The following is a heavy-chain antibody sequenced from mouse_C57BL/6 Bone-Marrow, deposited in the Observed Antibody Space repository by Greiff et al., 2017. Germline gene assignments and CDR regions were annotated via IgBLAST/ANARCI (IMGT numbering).Heavy chain of an antibody. J-gene: IGHJ4*01. CDR2: IDPETGGT. CDR3: TRRWLPPYYAMDY. V-gene: IGHV1-15*01. CDR1: GYTFTDYE. Sequence: VKLQESGAELVRPGASVTLSCTASGYTFTDYEMHWVKQTPVHGLEWIGAIDPETGGTASNQKFKGKAILTADKSSSTAYMELRSLTTEDSAVYYYTRRWLPPYYAMDYWGQGTSVTVSS. D-gene: IGHD2-3*01.